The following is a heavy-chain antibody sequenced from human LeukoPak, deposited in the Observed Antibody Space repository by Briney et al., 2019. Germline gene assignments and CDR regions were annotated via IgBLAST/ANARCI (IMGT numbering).Heavy chain of an antibody. J-gene: IGHJ4*02. CDR1: GYSFTSYW. Sequence: GESLKISCKGSGYSFTSYWTGWVRQMPGKGLEWMGIIYPGDSDTRYSPSFQGQVTISADKSISTAYLQWSSLKASDTAMYYCARQASSSRTPYYFDYWGQGTLVTVSS. CDR3: ARQASSSRTPYYFDY. CDR2: IYPGDSDT. V-gene: IGHV5-51*01. D-gene: IGHD6-13*01.